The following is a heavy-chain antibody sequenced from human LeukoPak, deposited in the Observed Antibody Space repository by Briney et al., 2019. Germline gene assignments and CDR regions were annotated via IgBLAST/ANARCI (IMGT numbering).Heavy chain of an antibody. CDR3: ARDLAWGAFDY. CDR1: GFSFSYHG. Sequence: GGSLRLSCVASGFSFSYHGMNWVRLAPGKGLEWVSGVSPPGGGTYYADSVKGRFTISRDDSRNTLSLQMNSLRVEDTAVYYCARDLAWGAFDYWGQGILVAVSP. D-gene: IGHD7-27*01. V-gene: IGHV3-23*01. J-gene: IGHJ4*02. CDR2: VSPPGGGT.